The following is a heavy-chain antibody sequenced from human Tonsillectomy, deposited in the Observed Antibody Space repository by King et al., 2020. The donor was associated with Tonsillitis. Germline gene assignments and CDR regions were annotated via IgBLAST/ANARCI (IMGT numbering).Heavy chain of an antibody. V-gene: IGHV3-9*01. J-gene: IGHJ4*02. CDR1: GFTFDDYA. Sequence: VQLVESGGGLIQPGRSLRLSCAASGFTFDDYAMHWVRQAPGKGLEWVSGISWNSGSIDYADSVKGRFTISRDNAKNSLYLQMNSLRPEDTALYYCAKVPMGYCSGGSCYSLDYWGQGTLVPVSS. CDR3: AKVPMGYCSGGSCYSLDY. D-gene: IGHD2-15*01. CDR2: ISWNSGSI.